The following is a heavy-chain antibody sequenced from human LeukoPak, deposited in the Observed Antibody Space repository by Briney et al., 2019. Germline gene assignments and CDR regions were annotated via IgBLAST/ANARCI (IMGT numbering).Heavy chain of an antibody. J-gene: IGHJ3*02. CDR3: ARRGVGDAFDI. CDR2: FYTSGNT. CDR1: GGSISSGRSY. D-gene: IGHD2-8*01. V-gene: IGHV4-61*02. Sequence: PSETLSLTCTVSGGSISSGRSYWSWIRQPAGKGLEWIGRFYTSGNTNYNPSLKSRVTISVDTSKNQFSLKLSSVTAADTAVYYCARRGVGDAFDIWGQGTMVTVSS.